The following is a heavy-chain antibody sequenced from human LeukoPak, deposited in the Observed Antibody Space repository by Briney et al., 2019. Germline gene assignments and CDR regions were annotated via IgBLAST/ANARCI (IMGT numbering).Heavy chain of an antibody. Sequence: SETLSLTCAVYGGSFSGYYWSWIRQPPGKGLEWIGEINHSGSTNYNPSLKSRVTISVDTSKSQFSLRLSSVTAADTAVYYCASQAGYTYGFGYWGQGTLVTVSS. CDR1: GGSFSGYY. CDR3: ASQAGYTYGFGY. V-gene: IGHV4-34*01. J-gene: IGHJ4*02. D-gene: IGHD5-18*01. CDR2: INHSGST.